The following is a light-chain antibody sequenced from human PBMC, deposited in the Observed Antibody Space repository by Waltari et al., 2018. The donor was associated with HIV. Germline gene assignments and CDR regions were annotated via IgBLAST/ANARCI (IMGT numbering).Light chain of an antibody. V-gene: IGKV1-39*01. CDR3: QQSFTLPLT. Sequence: DIQMTQYPSSLSASVGDIVTLTCRASQIITSHLNWYQQRPGKAPKLLIYAASSLESGVPSRFSGSGSGTDYTLTISSLQPEDFATYYCQQSFTLPLTFGPGTKVDIK. J-gene: IGKJ3*01. CDR1: QIITSH. CDR2: AAS.